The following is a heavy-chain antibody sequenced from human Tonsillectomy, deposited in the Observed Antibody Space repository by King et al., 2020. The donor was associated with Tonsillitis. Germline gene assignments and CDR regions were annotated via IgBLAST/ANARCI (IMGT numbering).Heavy chain of an antibody. CDR3: ARHKGYCSSTSCYSDAFDI. CDR2: IYYSGST. CDR1: GGSISSSSYY. D-gene: IGHD2-2*01. J-gene: IGHJ3*02. V-gene: IGHV4-39*01. Sequence: QLQESGPGLVKPSETLSLTCTVSGGSISSSSYYWGWIRQPPGNGLEWIGSIYYSGSTYYNPSLKSRVTISVDTSKNQFPLKLSSWTAADTAVYYCARHKGYCSSTSCYSDAFDIWGQGTMVTVSS.